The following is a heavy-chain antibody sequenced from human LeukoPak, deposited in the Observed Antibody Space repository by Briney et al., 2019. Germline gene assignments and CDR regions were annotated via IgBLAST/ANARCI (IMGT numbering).Heavy chain of an antibody. D-gene: IGHD6-13*01. J-gene: IGHJ3*02. CDR3: ARAKQQLDAFDI. CDR2: IYYSGST. V-gene: IGHV4-59*01. Sequence: SETLSLTCTVSGGSISSYYWSWIRQPPGKGLEWIGYIYYSGSTNYNPSLKSRVTISVDTSKNQFSLKLSSATAADTAVYYCARAKQQLDAFDIWGQGTMVTVSS. CDR1: GGSISSYY.